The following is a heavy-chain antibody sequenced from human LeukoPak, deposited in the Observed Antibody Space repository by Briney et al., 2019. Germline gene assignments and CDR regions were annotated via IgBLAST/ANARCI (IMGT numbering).Heavy chain of an antibody. D-gene: IGHD5-24*01. CDR2: INHSEGT. CDR1: GGSFSSYC. Sequence: SETLSLTCAVYGGSFSSYCWSWIRQPPGKGLEWIGEINHSEGTNYNPSLKSRVTISVDTSKNQFSLKLSSVTAADTAVYYCVRGKRWLQARDNWFDPWGQGTLVTVSS. V-gene: IGHV4-34*01. J-gene: IGHJ5*02. CDR3: VRGKRWLQARDNWFDP.